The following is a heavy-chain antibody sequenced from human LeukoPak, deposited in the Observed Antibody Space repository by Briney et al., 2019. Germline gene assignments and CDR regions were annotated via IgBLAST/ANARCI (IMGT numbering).Heavy chain of an antibody. CDR1: GFTFSDYY. Sequence: PGGSLRLSCAASGFTFSDYYMSWIRQAPGKGLEWVSYISSSSSYTNYADSVKGRFTISRDNAKNPLYLQMNSLRAEDTAVYYCARVSFGSQGDFDYWGQGALVTVSS. D-gene: IGHD3-10*01. J-gene: IGHJ4*02. V-gene: IGHV3-11*06. CDR3: ARVSFGSQGDFDY. CDR2: ISSSSSYT.